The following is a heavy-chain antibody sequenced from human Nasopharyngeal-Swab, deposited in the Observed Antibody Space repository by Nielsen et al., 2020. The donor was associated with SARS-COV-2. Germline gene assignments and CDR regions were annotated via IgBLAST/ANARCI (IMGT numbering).Heavy chain of an antibody. CDR2: ISYDGSNK. CDR3: AKLDMVRGVIITSYAFDI. V-gene: IGHV3-30*18. D-gene: IGHD3-10*01. Sequence: VRQMPGKGLAWVAVISYDGSNKYYADSVKGRFTISRDNSKNTLYLQMNSLRAEDTAVYYCAKLDMVRGVIITSYAFDIWGQGTMVTVSS. J-gene: IGHJ3*02.